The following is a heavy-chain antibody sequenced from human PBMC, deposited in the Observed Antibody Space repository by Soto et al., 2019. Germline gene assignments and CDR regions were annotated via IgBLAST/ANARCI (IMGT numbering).Heavy chain of an antibody. CDR2: ISYDGSNK. D-gene: IGHD1-26*01. J-gene: IGHJ4*02. CDR3: ARSREISGSYYPH. V-gene: IGHV3-30-3*01. Sequence: GGSLRLSCAASGFTFSSYAMHWVRQAPGKGLEWVAVISYDGSNKYYADSVKGRFTISRDNSKNTLYLQMNSLRAEDTAVYYCARSREISGSYYPHWGQGTLVTVSS. CDR1: GFTFSSYA.